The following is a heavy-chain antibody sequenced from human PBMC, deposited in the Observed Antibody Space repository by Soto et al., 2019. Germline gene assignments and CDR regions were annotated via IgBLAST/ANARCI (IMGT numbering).Heavy chain of an antibody. CDR2: INPHSGGT. CDR1: GYTFADYY. Sequence: QVQLVQSGAEVKKPGDSVKVSCKASGYTFADYYMHWVRQAPGQGREWMGWINPHSGGTSYAQKFQGRVTMTRDTSIRTAYMELSRLRSDDTAVYYCARDFDSSRGYYSRGVVDYWGQGTLVTVSS. CDR3: ARDFDSSRGYYSRGVVDY. J-gene: IGHJ4*02. V-gene: IGHV1-2*02. D-gene: IGHD3-22*01.